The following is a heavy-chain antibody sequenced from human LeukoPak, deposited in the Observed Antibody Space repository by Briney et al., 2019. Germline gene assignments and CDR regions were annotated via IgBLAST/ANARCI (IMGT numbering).Heavy chain of an antibody. Sequence: SETLSLTCSVSGGSISSSSYYWGWIRQPPGKGLEWIGYIYYSGSTNYNPSLKSRVTISVDTSKNQFSLKLSSVTAADTAVYYCARGWYNWNYWGQGTLVTVSS. CDR3: ARGWYNWNY. CDR1: GGSISSSSYY. J-gene: IGHJ4*02. V-gene: IGHV4-61*05. CDR2: IYYSGST. D-gene: IGHD1-20*01.